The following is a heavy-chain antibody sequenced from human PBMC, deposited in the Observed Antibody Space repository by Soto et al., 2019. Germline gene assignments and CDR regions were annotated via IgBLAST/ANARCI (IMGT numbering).Heavy chain of an antibody. CDR2: IWYDGSNK. CDR3: ARDPNLYDSSGFNPYYYYGMDV. Sequence: GGSLRLSCAASGFTFSSYGMHWVRQAPGKGLEWVAVIWYDGSNKYYADSVKGRFTISRDNSKNTLYLKMNSLRAEDTAVYYCARDPNLYDSSGFNPYYYYGMDVWGQGTTVTVSS. CDR1: GFTFSSYG. D-gene: IGHD3-22*01. J-gene: IGHJ6*02. V-gene: IGHV3-33*01.